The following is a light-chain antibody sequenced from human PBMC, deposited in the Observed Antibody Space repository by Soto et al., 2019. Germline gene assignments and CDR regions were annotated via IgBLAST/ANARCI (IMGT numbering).Light chain of an antibody. Sequence: IVLTQSPGTLSLTPGERATLSCRASQSVDSSYLAWYQQKPGQAPRLLIYGASTRATGIPARFSGSGFGTEFTLTISSLQSEDFAVYYCQQYNNWPPSTFGQGTKVDIK. CDR3: QQYNNWPPST. CDR1: QSVDSSY. J-gene: IGKJ1*01. V-gene: IGKV3-15*01. CDR2: GAS.